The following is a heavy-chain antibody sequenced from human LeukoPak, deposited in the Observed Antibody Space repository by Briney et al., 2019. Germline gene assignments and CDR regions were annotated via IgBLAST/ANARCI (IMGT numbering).Heavy chain of an antibody. Sequence: SETLSLTCTVSGGSISSYYWSWIRQPPGKGLEWIGHIYYSGSTNYNPSLKSRVTISVDTSKNQFSLKLSSVTAADTAVYYCARHMAVNYYYGMDVWGQGTTVTVSS. J-gene: IGHJ6*02. CDR2: IYYSGST. D-gene: IGHD2-21*01. V-gene: IGHV4-59*01. CDR3: ARHMAVNYYYGMDV. CDR1: GGSISSYY.